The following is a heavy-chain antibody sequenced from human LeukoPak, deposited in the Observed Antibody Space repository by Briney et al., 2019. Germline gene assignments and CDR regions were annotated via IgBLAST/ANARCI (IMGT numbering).Heavy chain of an antibody. CDR1: GYTFTSYG. Sequence: GASVKGSCKASGYTFTSYGISWVRQAPGQGLEWMGWISAYNGNTNYAQKLQGRVTMTTDTSTSTAYMELRSLRSDDTAVYYCAREIPYCSGGSCYGRGFDPWGQGTLVTVSS. J-gene: IGHJ5*02. V-gene: IGHV1-18*01. CDR2: ISAYNGNT. CDR3: AREIPYCSGGSCYGRGFDP. D-gene: IGHD2-15*01.